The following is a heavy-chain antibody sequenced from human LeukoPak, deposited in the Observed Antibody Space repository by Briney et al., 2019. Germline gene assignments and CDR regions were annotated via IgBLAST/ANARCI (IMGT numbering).Heavy chain of an antibody. Sequence: SETLSLTCTVSGTSMTSYFWSWIPQPPGKGLEWFGYIYHSGSSFYNPSLKSRVTISVDTSKNQFSLKLSSVTAADTAVYYCARELDFGDYAPTSDWGQGTLVTVSS. CDR3: ARELDFGDYAPTSD. CDR2: IYHSGSS. CDR1: GTSMTSYF. V-gene: IGHV4-59*12. J-gene: IGHJ4*02. D-gene: IGHD4-17*01.